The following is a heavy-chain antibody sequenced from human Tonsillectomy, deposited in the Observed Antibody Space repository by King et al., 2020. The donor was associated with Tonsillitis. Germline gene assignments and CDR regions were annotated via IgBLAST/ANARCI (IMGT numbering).Heavy chain of an antibody. J-gene: IGHJ4*02. V-gene: IGHV3-33*01. CDR3: ARYSSTWFFDY. CDR1: GFTFRSYA. CDR2: IWSDGSNK. D-gene: IGHD2-2*01. Sequence: VQLVESGGGVVQPGRSLRVSCAASGFTFRSYAFHWVRQAPGKGLEWVAVIWSDGSNKFYADSVKGRFTISRDNSKNTLYLQMNSLRAEDTAVYYCARYSSTWFFDYWGQGTLVAVSS.